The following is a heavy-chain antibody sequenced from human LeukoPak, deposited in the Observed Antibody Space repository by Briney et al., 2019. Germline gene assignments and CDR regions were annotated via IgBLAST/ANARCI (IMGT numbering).Heavy chain of an antibody. Sequence: GRSLRLSCAASGFTFDDHAMHWVRQAPGKGLEWVSGISWNSGSIGYADSVKGRFTISRDNAKNSLYLQMNSLRAEDTALYYCAKDMGMNYYDSSGYYSHAFDIWGQGTMVTVSS. CDR1: GFTFDDHA. J-gene: IGHJ3*02. CDR3: AKDMGMNYYDSSGYYSHAFDI. CDR2: ISWNSGSI. V-gene: IGHV3-9*01. D-gene: IGHD3-22*01.